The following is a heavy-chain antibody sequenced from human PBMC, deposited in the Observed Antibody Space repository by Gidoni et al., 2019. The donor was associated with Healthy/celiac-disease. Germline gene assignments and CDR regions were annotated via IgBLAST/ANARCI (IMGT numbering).Heavy chain of an antibody. CDR1: GYTLTELS. Sequence: QVQLVQSGAEVKKPGAAVKVSCKVSGYTLTELSMHWVRQAPGKGLEWMGGFDPEDCDTIYAQSFQGRVTMPEDASTDSAFMELSSLRSEDTAVYYCATDLVTLTTALGSFFDYWGQGPLVTFSS. D-gene: IGHD4-17*01. J-gene: IGHJ4*02. CDR2: FDPEDCDT. CDR3: ATDLVTLTTALGSFFDY. V-gene: IGHV1-24*01.